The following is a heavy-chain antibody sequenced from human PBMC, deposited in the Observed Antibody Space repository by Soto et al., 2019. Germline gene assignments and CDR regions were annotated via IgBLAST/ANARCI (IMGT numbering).Heavy chain of an antibody. Sequence: QITLKESGPSLVKPTQTLTLTCTFSGFSLSTGGVGVGWIRQPPGKALEWLALIYWDDDKRYSPSLRSRLTVTKATSKHQVVLTMTNIDPVDTATYYCAHSRCGGDCLQSYSSHYYYGMDVWGQGTTVTVSS. CDR1: GFSLSTGGVG. CDR3: AHSRCGGDCLQSYSSHYYYGMDV. V-gene: IGHV2-5*02. D-gene: IGHD2-21*02. CDR2: IYWDDDK. J-gene: IGHJ6*02.